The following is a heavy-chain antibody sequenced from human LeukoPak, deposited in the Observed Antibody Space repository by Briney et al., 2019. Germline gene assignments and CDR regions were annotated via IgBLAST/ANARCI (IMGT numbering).Heavy chain of an antibody. D-gene: IGHD3-10*01. Sequence: SETLSLTCTVSGGSISSYYWSWIRQPPGKGLEWIGYIYYSGSTNYNPSLKSRVTISVGTSKNQFSLKLSSVTAADTAVYYCARGPVLLWFGELSNNYFDYWGQGTLVTVSS. V-gene: IGHV4-59*01. CDR3: ARGPVLLWFGELSNNYFDY. CDR2: IYYSGST. CDR1: GGSISSYY. J-gene: IGHJ4*02.